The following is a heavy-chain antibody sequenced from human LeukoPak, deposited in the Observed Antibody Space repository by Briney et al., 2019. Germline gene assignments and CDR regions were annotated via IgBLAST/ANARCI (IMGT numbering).Heavy chain of an antibody. CDR2: IISDASST. V-gene: IGHV3-74*01. D-gene: IGHD7-27*01. CDR3: TRGPLGTGEIDY. CDR1: GFTFSSYW. Sequence: GGSLRLSCAASGFTFSSYWMHWVRQAPGKGLFWVSRIISDASSTLYADSVRGRFTISGDNAKNMLYLQMNSLTVEDTGVYYCTRGPLGTGEIDYWGQGTLVTVSS. J-gene: IGHJ4*02.